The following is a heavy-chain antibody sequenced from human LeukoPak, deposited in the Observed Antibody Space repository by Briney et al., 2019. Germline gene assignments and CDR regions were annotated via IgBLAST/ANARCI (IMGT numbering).Heavy chain of an antibody. CDR3: ASWEDIVVVVAATSGVVDY. CDR1: GFTFSSYS. Sequence: GGSLRLSCAASGFTFSSYSMNWVRQAPGKGLEWVSSISSSSYIYYADSVKGRFTISRDNSKNTLYLQMNSLRAEDTAVYYCASWEDIVVVVAATSGVVDYWGQGTLVTVSS. D-gene: IGHD2-15*01. V-gene: IGHV3-21*04. J-gene: IGHJ4*02. CDR2: ISSSSYI.